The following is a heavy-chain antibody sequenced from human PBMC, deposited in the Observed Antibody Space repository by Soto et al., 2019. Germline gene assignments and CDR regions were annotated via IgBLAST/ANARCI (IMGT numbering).Heavy chain of an antibody. CDR3: ARGMGMVTNYYYDGMDV. CDR1: GFTFSSYS. J-gene: IGHJ6*02. D-gene: IGHD5-18*01. CDR2: ISSSGSTI. V-gene: IGHV3-48*02. Sequence: VQLVESGGGLVQPGGSLRLSCAASGFTFSSYSMNWVRQAPGKGREWVSYISSSGSTIYYADSVKGRFTISRDNAKNSLYLQMNSLRDEDKAVYYCARGMGMVTNYYYDGMDVWGQGTTVTVSS.